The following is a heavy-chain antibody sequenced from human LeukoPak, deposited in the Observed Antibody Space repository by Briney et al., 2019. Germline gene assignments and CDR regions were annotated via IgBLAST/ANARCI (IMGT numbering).Heavy chain of an antibody. CDR3: AILNHPDGRVY. V-gene: IGHV5-51*01. CDR2: IYAGNSDT. J-gene: IGHJ4*02. Sequence: GESLKISCQGFGYTFTTSWIGWVRQLPGKGLEWMAIIYAGNSDTKYSPSFQGQVSISTDRSISAAYLQWSSLQASDTAIYFCAILNHPDGRVYWGQGTLVTVSS. CDR1: GYTFTTSW. D-gene: IGHD5-24*01.